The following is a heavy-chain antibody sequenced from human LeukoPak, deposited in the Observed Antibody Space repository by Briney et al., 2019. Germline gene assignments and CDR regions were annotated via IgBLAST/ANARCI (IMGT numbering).Heavy chain of an antibody. Sequence: PGGSLRLSCAASGFTFSSYAMSWVRQAPGKGLEWVSAISGSGGSTYYADSVKGRFTISRDNSKNTLYLQMNSLRAEDTAVYYCAKFKGGYSSGPYYYYMDVWGKGTTVTVSS. D-gene: IGHD6-19*01. CDR2: ISGSGGST. CDR3: AKFKGGYSSGPYYYYMDV. V-gene: IGHV3-23*01. CDR1: GFTFSSYA. J-gene: IGHJ6*03.